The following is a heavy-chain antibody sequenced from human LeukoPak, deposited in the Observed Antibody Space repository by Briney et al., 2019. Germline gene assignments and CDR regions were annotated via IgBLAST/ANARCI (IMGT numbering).Heavy chain of an antibody. CDR2: IVGCGGGT. CDR1: GITFSSFA. CDR3: AKDACQLLGEVDY. J-gene: IGHJ4*02. D-gene: IGHD2-2*01. V-gene: IGHV3-23*01. Sequence: PPGGSLRLSCAASGITFSSFAMSWLRHAPGEALECGSAIVGCGGGTYYEDSVKGRLTSSRNNTKNTLYLQMNSLRGEDTAVYYCAKDACQLLGEVDYWGQGTLVTVSS.